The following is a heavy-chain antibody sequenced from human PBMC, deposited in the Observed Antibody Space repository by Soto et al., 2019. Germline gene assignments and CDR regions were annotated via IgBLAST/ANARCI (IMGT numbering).Heavy chain of an antibody. J-gene: IGHJ4*02. Sequence: GSLGLSCAASGFNFRGYWMHWVRQAPGKGLVWVSRISNDGKTATYADSVEGRFTVSRDNDNNMVYLQMNSLTAEDTAVYFCTRGGSWFDFWGQGTVVTVSS. CDR1: GFNFRGYW. CDR3: TRGGSWFDF. CDR2: ISNDGKTA. V-gene: IGHV3-74*01. D-gene: IGHD6-13*01.